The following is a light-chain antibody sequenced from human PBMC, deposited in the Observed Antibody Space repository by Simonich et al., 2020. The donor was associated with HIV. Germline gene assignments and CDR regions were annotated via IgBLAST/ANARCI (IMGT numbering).Light chain of an antibody. V-gene: IGKV1-8*01. CDR3: QQYYSYPLT. CDR1: QGISSY. Sequence: AIRMTQSPSSLSASIGDRVTSTCRASQGISSYLAWYQQEAGKAPKLLIYAASTLQSAVPSRFSGSGSGTDFTLTINLQSEDSATYYCQQYYSYPLTFGGGTKVEIK. J-gene: IGKJ4*01. CDR2: AAS.